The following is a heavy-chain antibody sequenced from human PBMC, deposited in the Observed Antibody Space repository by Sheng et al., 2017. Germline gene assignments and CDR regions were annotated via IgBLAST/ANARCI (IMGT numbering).Heavy chain of an antibody. V-gene: IGHV3-49*04. Sequence: VQLVESGGGVVQPGRSLRLSCAASGFTFSSYAMSWVRLAPGKGLEWIGFIDSKTFGGTAEYGTSVKGRFIISRDDSKSIAYLQINNLKIEDTAVYYCTRDGLDYWGQGTLVTVSS. CDR2: IDSKTFGGTA. CDR1: GFTFSSYA. D-gene: IGHD6-19*01. J-gene: IGHJ4*02. CDR3: TRDGLDY.